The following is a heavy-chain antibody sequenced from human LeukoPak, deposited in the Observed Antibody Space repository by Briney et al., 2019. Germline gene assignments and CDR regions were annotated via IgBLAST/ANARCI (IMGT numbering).Heavy chain of an antibody. CDR2: ISYDGSNK. D-gene: IGHD6-13*01. J-gene: IGHJ6*03. Sequence: GGTLRLSCVASGFTFSTYGMSWVRQAPGKGLEWVTAISYDGSNKYYADSVKGRFTISRDNSKNTLYVQMNSLRAEDTAVYYCAKEGYSRGYYSYYYMDVWGKGTTVTVSS. V-gene: IGHV3-30*18. CDR1: GFTFSTYG. CDR3: AKEGYSRGYYSYYYMDV.